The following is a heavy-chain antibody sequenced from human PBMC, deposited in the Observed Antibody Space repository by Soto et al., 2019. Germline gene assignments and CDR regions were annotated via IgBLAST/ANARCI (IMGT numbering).Heavy chain of an antibody. D-gene: IGHD3-22*01. Sequence: ASVKVSCKASGYTFTSYAMHWVRQAPGQRLEWMGWINAGNGNTKYSQKFQGRVTITRDTSASTAYMELSSLRSEDTAVYYCASTKYDSSAYYYWYLGLWGRGTLVTVSS. CDR1: GYTFTSYA. J-gene: IGHJ2*01. V-gene: IGHV1-3*01. CDR3: ASTKYDSSAYYYWYLGL. CDR2: INAGNGNT.